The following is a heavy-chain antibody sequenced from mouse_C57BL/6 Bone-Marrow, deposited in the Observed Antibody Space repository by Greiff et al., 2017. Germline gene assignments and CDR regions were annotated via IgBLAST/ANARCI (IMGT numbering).Heavy chain of an antibody. D-gene: IGHD1-1*01. Sequence: VQLQQSGAELVRPGASVKLSCTASGFNIKDDYMHWVKQRPEQGLEWIGWIDPENGDTEYASKFQGKATITADTSSNTAYLQLSSLTAEDTAVYYGTTTVFDYWGQGTTLTVSS. J-gene: IGHJ2*01. CDR2: IDPENGDT. CDR3: TTTVFDY. V-gene: IGHV14-4*01. CDR1: GFNIKDDY.